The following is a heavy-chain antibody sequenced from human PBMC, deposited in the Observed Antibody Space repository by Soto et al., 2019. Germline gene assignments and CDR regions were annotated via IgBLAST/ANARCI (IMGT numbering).Heavy chain of an antibody. D-gene: IGHD2-2*01. CDR2: ISAYNGNT. CDR1: GYTFTSYG. CDR3: AIAISTRKYYYGMDV. J-gene: IGHJ6*02. V-gene: IGHV1-18*01. Sequence: QVQLVQSGAEVKKPGASVKVSCKASGYTFTSYGISWVRQAPGQGLEWMGWISAYNGNTNYAQELQGRVTMTTDTSTSTAYMELRSLRSDDTAVYYCAIAISTRKYYYGMDVWGQGTTVTVSS.